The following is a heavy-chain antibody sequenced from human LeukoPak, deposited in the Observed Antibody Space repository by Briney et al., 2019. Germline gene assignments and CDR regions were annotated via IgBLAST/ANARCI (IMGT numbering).Heavy chain of an antibody. V-gene: IGHV4-59*01. CDR2: IYYSGST. CDR1: GGSISSYY. CDR3: ARAGWGQQLIWFDP. J-gene: IGHJ5*02. Sequence: SETLSLTCTVSGGSISSYYWSWIRQPPGKGLEWIGYIYYSGSTNYNPSLKSRVTISADTSKNHFSLKLSSVTAADTAVYYCARAGWGQQLIWFDPWGQGTLVTVSS. D-gene: IGHD6-13*01.